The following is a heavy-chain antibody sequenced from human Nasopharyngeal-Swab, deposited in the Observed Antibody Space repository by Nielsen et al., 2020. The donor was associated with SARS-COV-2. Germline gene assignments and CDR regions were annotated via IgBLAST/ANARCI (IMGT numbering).Heavy chain of an antibody. CDR1: GYTFTSYG. V-gene: IGHV1-18*01. J-gene: IGHJ5*02. D-gene: IGHD5-12*01. CDR3: VRDGATMSIWFDP. Sequence: ASVKVSCKASGYTFTSYGITWVRQAPGQGLEWLGWISVYNGNTKYAQKFQGRVTMTTDTSTNTAYMELRSLRSDDTAMYYCVRDGATMSIWFDPWGQGTLLTVSS. CDR2: ISVYNGNT.